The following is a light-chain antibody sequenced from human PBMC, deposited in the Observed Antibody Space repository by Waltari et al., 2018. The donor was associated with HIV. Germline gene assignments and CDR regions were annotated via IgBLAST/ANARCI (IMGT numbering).Light chain of an antibody. V-gene: IGLV1-40*01. CDR3: QSYDSNLSGL. CDR2: GNS. J-gene: IGLJ2*01. Sequence: QSELTQPPSVSAAPGQRVTISCTGSSSNIGAGYGVHWYQQGPGRAPKVVIYGNSNRPSGVPDRFSGSKSGSSASLVITGLQSEDEADYYCQSYDSNLSGLFGGGTKVTVL. CDR1: SSNIGAGYG.